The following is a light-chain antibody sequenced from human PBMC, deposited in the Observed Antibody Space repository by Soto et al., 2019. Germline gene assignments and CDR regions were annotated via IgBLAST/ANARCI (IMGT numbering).Light chain of an antibody. Sequence: QSALTQPASVSGSPGQSITISCTGASSDVGGYNFVSWFQHHPGKAPKLMIYDVSSRPSGVSNRFSGSKSGNTASLTISGLQAEDEADYYCSSYTSTSTLFGGGTQLTVL. CDR2: DVS. V-gene: IGLV2-14*03. CDR1: SSDVGGYNF. CDR3: SSYTSTSTL. J-gene: IGLJ2*01.